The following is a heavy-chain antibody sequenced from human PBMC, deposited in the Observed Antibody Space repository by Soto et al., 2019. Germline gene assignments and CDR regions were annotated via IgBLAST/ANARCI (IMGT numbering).Heavy chain of an antibody. CDR2: ISYDGSNK. CDR3: AKGPRYCSGGSCYGSDP. CDR1: GFTFSSYG. J-gene: IGHJ5*02. Sequence: QVQLVESGGGVVQPGRSLRLSCAASGFTFSSYGMHWVRQAPGKGLEWVAVISYDGSNKYYADSVKGRFTISRDNSKNTMYRQMNSLRAEDTAGYYCAKGPRYCSGGSCYGSDPWGQGTLVTVSS. D-gene: IGHD2-15*01. V-gene: IGHV3-30*18.